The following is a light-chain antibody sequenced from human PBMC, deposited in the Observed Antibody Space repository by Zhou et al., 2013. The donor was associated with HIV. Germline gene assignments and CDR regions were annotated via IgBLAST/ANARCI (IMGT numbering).Light chain of an antibody. V-gene: IGKV1-27*01. Sequence: DIQMTQSPSSLSASVGDRVTISCRASQDISNYLAWYQQERGKTPKLLIYAASTLQSGVPSRFRGSGSGTDFTLTISSLQPEDVATYYCQMYNSAPPTFGQGTKVEIK. CDR2: AAS. CDR1: QDISNY. J-gene: IGKJ1*01. CDR3: QMYNSAPPT.